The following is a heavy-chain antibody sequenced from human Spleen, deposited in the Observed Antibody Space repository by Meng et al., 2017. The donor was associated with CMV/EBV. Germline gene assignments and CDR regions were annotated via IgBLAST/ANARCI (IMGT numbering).Heavy chain of an antibody. J-gene: IGHJ6*02. CDR1: GFAFSTFA. V-gene: IGHV3-30-3*01. CDR2: ISFDGSNK. CDR3: ARDRQQLGLYYFHYGMDV. D-gene: IGHD6-13*01. Sequence: GGSLRLSCAASGFAFSTFAMHWVRQAPGRGLEWVALISFDGSNKFYADSVKGRFTISRDNSKDTLYLQMNSLRVDDTAVYYCARDRQQLGLYYFHYGMDVWGQGTTVTVSS.